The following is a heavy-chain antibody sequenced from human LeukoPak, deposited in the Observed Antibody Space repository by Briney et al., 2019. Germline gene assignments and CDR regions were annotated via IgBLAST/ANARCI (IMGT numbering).Heavy chain of an antibody. D-gene: IGHD1-7*01. Sequence: SVEVSCKASGGTFSSYAISWVRQAPGQGLEWMGGIIPIFGTANYAQKFQGRVTITTDESTSTAYMELSSLRSEDTAVYYCARGITGTTWWFDPWGQGTLVTVSS. CDR3: ARGITGTTWWFDP. CDR1: GGTFSSYA. V-gene: IGHV1-69*05. CDR2: IIPIFGTA. J-gene: IGHJ5*02.